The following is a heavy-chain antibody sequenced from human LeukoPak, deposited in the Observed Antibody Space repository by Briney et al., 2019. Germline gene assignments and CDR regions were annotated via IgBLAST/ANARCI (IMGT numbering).Heavy chain of an antibody. V-gene: IGHV4-34*01. Sequence: SETLSLTCAVYGGSFSGYYWSWIRQPPGKGLEWIGSIYHSGSTYYNPSLKSRVTISVDTSKNQFSLKLSSVTAADTAVYYCARAKTMYASTPYYYYYMDVWGKGTTVTVSS. D-gene: IGHD2-8*01. J-gene: IGHJ6*03. CDR1: GGSFSGYY. CDR2: IYHSGST. CDR3: ARAKTMYASTPYYYYYMDV.